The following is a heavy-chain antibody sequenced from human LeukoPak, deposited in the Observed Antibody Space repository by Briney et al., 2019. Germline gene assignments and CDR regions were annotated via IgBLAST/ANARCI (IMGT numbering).Heavy chain of an antibody. V-gene: IGHV5-51*01. Sequence: PGESLQISCKGSGYSFTSYWIGWVRQLPGKGLEWMGIIYPGDSNTRYSPSFQGQVTISADKSISTAYLQWSSLKASDTAMYYCARHAVGYTYGGGFDYWGQGTLVTVSS. CDR1: GYSFTSYW. D-gene: IGHD5-18*01. CDR2: IYPGDSNT. CDR3: ARHAVGYTYGGGFDY. J-gene: IGHJ4*02.